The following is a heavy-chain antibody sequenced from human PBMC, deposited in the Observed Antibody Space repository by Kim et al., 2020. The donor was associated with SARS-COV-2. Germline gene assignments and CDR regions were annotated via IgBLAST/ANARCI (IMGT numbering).Heavy chain of an antibody. CDR3: ATSGSGSYYYYGMDV. V-gene: IGHV3-30-3*01. Sequence: GGSLRLSCAASGFTFSSYAMHWVRQAPGKGLEWVAVISYDGSNKYYADSVKGRFTISRDNSKNTLYLQMNSLRAEDTAVYYCATSGSGSYYYYGMDVWGQGPTDTVS. D-gene: IGHD3-10*01. J-gene: IGHJ6*02. CDR2: ISYDGSNK. CDR1: GFTFSSYA.